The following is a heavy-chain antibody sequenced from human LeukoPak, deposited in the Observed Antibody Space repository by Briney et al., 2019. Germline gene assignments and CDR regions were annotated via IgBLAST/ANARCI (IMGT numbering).Heavy chain of an antibody. CDR3: ARGRPYSGGYHLDY. V-gene: IGHV4-59*08. D-gene: IGHD1-26*01. Sequence: SETLSLTRVVSGGSVSGYYWGWIRQPPGRGLEWIGYVYYSGSTNYNPSFKSRVTMSVDTSKNQFFLKLNSVTAADTAVYYCARGRPYSGGYHLDYWGQGTLVTVSA. CDR2: VYYSGST. CDR1: GGSVSGYY. J-gene: IGHJ4*02.